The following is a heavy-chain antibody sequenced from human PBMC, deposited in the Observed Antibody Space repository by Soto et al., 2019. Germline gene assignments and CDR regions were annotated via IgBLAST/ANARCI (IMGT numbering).Heavy chain of an antibody. V-gene: IGHV4-34*01. Sequence: SETLSLTCAVYGASLSGYYWSWIRQPPGKGLVWIGEINHSGSTKYNPSLKSRVTISVDTSKNQFSLKLSSVTAADTAVYYCARSRRDSGYYYEYYNYGMDVWGQGTAVTVSS. D-gene: IGHD3-22*01. CDR3: ARSRRDSGYYYEYYNYGMDV. CDR2: INHSGST. J-gene: IGHJ6*02. CDR1: GASLSGYY.